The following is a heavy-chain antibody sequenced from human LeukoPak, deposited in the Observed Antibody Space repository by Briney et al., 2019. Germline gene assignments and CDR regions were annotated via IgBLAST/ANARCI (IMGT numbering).Heavy chain of an antibody. CDR2: IWYDGSNK. V-gene: IGHV3-33*01. J-gene: IGHJ4*02. CDR3: ARASDYDFWSGYDY. Sequence: VGSLRLSCAASGFTFSSYGLHWVRQAPGKGLEWVAIIWYDGSNKYYADSVKGRFTISRDNSKNTLYLQMNSLRAEDTAVYYCARASDYDFWSGYDYWGQGTLVTVSS. D-gene: IGHD3-3*01. CDR1: GFTFSSYG.